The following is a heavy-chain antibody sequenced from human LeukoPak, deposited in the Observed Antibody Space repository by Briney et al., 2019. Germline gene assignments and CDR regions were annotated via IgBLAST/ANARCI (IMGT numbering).Heavy chain of an antibody. V-gene: IGHV3-23*01. D-gene: IGHD3-9*01. Sequence: GGSLRLSCEASGFTFSIYAMTWVRQAPGKGLEWVSTFTNHHTTYYTDSVKGRFTISRDNSKNTLYLQMDSVRPEDTAVYYCAKEGYDILTGYRTNWFDPRGQGTLVTVSS. CDR1: GFTFSIYA. J-gene: IGHJ5*02. CDR2: FTNHHTT. CDR3: AKEGYDILTGYRTNWFDP.